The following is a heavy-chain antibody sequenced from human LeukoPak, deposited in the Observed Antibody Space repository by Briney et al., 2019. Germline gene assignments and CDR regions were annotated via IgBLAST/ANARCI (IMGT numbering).Heavy chain of an antibody. V-gene: IGHV3-21*01. Sequence: GGSLRLSCAASGFTFSRYSMNWVRQAPGKGLEWVSSISSGSSYIYYADSVKGRFAISRDNAKNSLYLQMNSLRAEDTAVYYCARDAPQYYYDSSGFDYWGQGTLVTVSS. CDR1: GFTFSRYS. CDR3: ARDAPQYYYDSSGFDY. D-gene: IGHD3-22*01. J-gene: IGHJ4*02. CDR2: ISSGSSYI.